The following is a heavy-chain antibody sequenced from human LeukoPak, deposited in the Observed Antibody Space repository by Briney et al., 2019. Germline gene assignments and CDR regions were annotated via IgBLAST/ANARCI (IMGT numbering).Heavy chain of an antibody. Sequence: GRSLRLSCAASGFTFDDYAMHWVRQAPGKGLEWVSGISWNSGSVGYGDSVKGRLTISRDNAKKSLYLQMNSLRAEDTALYYCAKGVTIFGVVNPTEYFVFWGQGTLVSVSS. CDR1: GFTFDDYA. CDR2: ISWNSGSV. V-gene: IGHV3-9*01. D-gene: IGHD3-3*01. J-gene: IGHJ4*02. CDR3: AKGVTIFGVVNPTEYFVF.